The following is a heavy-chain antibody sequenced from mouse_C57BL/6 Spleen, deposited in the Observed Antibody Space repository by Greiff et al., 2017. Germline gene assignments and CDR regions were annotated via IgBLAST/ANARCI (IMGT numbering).Heavy chain of an antibody. D-gene: IGHD1-1*01. V-gene: IGHV1-52*01. Sequence: VQLQQPGAELVRPGSSVKLSCKASGYTFTSYWMHWVKQRPIQGLEWIGNIDPSDSDTHYNQKFKDKATLTVDKSSSTAYMQLSSLTSEDSAVYYCARDYYGSSYEAMDYWGQGTSVTVSS. CDR1: GYTFTSYW. CDR3: ARDYYGSSYEAMDY. J-gene: IGHJ4*01. CDR2: IDPSDSDT.